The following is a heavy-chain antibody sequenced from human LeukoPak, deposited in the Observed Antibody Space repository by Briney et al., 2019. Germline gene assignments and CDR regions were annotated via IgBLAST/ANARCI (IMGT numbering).Heavy chain of an antibody. V-gene: IGHV5-51*01. J-gene: IGHJ4*02. CDR1: GYSFTSYW. D-gene: IGHD3-3*01. Sequence: GESLKISCKGSGYSFTSYWIGWVRQMPGKGLEWMGIIYPGDSDTRYSPSFQGQVTISADKSISTAYLQWSSLKASDTAMYYCARRAYYDFWSGYRYFDYWGQGTLVTVSS. CDR3: ARRAYYDFWSGYRYFDY. CDR2: IYPGDSDT.